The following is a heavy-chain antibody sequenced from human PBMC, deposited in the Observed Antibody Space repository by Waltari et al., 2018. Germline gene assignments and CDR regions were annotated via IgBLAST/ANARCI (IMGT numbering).Heavy chain of an antibody. V-gene: IGHV3-48*03. Sequence: EIQLVESGGGLVQPGGSLRLSCEVSGFIFSDYEMNWVSQAPGKGLGWVSFINPSGYVIYAESVKGRFTISRDNSKSSLFLQMNSLRGEDTAVYFCARGRVGDGDCLDSWGQGTLVTVSS. CDR3: ARGRVGDGDCLDS. D-gene: IGHD2-21*02. CDR2: INPSGYV. CDR1: GFIFSDYE. J-gene: IGHJ5*01.